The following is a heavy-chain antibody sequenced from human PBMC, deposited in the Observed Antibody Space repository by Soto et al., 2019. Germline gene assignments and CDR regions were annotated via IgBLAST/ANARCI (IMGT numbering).Heavy chain of an antibody. D-gene: IGHD2-15*01. CDR3: ARVASVVAVGRRKLKPGYY. V-gene: IGHV1-8*01. J-gene: IGHJ4*02. CDR2: MNPNSGNT. Sequence: QVQPVQSGAEVKKPGASVKVSCKASGYTFTSYDINWVRQATGQGLEWMGWMNPNSGNTGYAQKFQGRVTMTRNTSISTAYMELSSLRSEDTAVYYCARVASVVAVGRRKLKPGYYWGQGTLVTVSS. CDR1: GYTFTSYD.